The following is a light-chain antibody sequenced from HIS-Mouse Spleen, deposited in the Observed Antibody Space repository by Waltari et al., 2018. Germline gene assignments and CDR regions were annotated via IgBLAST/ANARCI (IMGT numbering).Light chain of an antibody. J-gene: IGLJ3*02. CDR3: YSTDSSGNHWV. CDR1: TLPKKY. Sequence: SYELTQPPSVSVSPGQTARITCSGDTLPKKYAYWYQQKSGQAPVLVIYEDSKRPSGIPERLSGSRSGTMATLTISGDQVEDEADYYCYSTDSSGNHWVFGGGTKLTVL. V-gene: IGLV3-10*01. CDR2: EDS.